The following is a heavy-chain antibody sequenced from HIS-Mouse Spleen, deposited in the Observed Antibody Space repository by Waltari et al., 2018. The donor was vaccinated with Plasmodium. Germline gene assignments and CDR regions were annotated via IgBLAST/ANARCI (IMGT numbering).Heavy chain of an antibody. V-gene: IGHV1-8*01. CDR3: TRGGWNGDAFDI. Sequence: QVQLVQSGAEVKNPGASVKVSCKASGYTSTSYDINWVRQATGQALEWSGWMDPNSGNTGYAQKFQGRVTMTRNTSISTAYMELSSLRSGDTAVYYCTRGGWNGDAFDIWGQGTMVTVSS. J-gene: IGHJ3*02. CDR1: GYTSTSYD. CDR2: MDPNSGNT. D-gene: IGHD1-1*01.